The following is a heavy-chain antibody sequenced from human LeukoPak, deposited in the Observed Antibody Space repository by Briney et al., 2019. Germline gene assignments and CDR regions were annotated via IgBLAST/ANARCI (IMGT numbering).Heavy chain of an antibody. CDR3: ARLTALEADKHYYYMDV. Sequence: SETLSLTCNVSGGSVSSYYWSWIRQPPGKGLEWIGYIYYSGSTNYNPSLKSRVTISADTSKNQFSLKLSSVTAADTAVYYCARLTALEADKHYYYMDVWGKGTTVTVTS. CDR1: GGSVSSYY. J-gene: IGHJ6*03. V-gene: IGHV4-59*02. D-gene: IGHD3-3*01. CDR2: IYYSGST.